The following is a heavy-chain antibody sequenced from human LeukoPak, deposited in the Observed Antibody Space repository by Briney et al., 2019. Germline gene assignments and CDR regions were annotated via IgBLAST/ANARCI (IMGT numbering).Heavy chain of an antibody. CDR1: GGTFSSYT. CDR2: IIPIFGTA. Sequence: ASVKVSCKASGGTFSSYTISWVRQAPGQGLEWMGGIIPIFGTANYAQKFQGRVTITADESTSTAYMELSSLRSEDTAVYYCARLPLRSIAVGYYGMDVWGQGTTVTVSS. CDR3: ARLPLRSIAVGYYGMDV. J-gene: IGHJ6*02. D-gene: IGHD6-6*01. V-gene: IGHV1-69*13.